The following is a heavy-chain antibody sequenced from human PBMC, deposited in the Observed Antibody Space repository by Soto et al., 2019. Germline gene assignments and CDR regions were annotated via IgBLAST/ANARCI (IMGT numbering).Heavy chain of an antibody. D-gene: IGHD2-8*01. CDR1: GYTFADYY. J-gene: IGHJ4*02. CDR2: INPTGGST. V-gene: IGHV1-46*01. Sequence: QVHLVQSGAEVKRPGASVTVSCKASGYTFADYYIHWVRQAPGRGLEWMGMINPTGGSTSFAQKFQGSLTMTRDTSTTTLYMELTNLRSEDTALYYCARPPFPGCLNAVCYPLDHWRLGTLVTVSS. CDR3: ARPPFPGCLNAVCYPLDH.